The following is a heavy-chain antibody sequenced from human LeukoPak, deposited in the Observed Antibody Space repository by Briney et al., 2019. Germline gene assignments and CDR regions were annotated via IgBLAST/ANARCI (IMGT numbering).Heavy chain of an antibody. CDR1: DYLIRNGYY. J-gene: IGHJ5*02. CDR2: IYHAGST. CDR3: ARGGAVVVAARYRWFDP. D-gene: IGHD2-15*01. Sequence: ASETLSLTCSVSDYLIRNGYYWGWIRQPPGKGLEWIGNIYHAGSTYYTQSLKSRVTISVDTSKNQFSLKLSAVTAADTAVYYCARGGAVVVAARYRWFDPWGQGTLVTVSS. V-gene: IGHV4-38-2*02.